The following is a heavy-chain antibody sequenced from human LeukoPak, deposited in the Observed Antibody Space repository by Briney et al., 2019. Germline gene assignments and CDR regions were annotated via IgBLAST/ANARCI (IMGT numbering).Heavy chain of an antibody. CDR2: LSRSGDKT. J-gene: IGHJ4*02. D-gene: IGHD6-19*01. CDR3: AKERSAGWPFDY. V-gene: IGHV3-23*01. CDR1: GXTFSTYA. Sequence: HPGGSLRLSCAASGXTFSTYAMTWVRQAPGKGLEWVSGLSRSGDKTYYADSVKGRFTISRDNSKNTLYLQMNSLRAEDTAIYFCAKERSAGWPFDYWGQGTLVTVSS.